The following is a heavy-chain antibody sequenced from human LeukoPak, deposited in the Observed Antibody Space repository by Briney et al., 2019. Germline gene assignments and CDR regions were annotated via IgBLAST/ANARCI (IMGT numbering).Heavy chain of an antibody. CDR3: ARDSGDSSSWYWFDP. J-gene: IGHJ5*02. CDR2: ICSSGSA. V-gene: IGHV4-30-4*01. Sequence: LQTLSVTCTVSGGSISGGVYCWSWIRQRPGKGLQWIGYICSSGSAYYNASLKSRVSMSTDTSNNQYSLKLYSVTAADTAVYYCARDSGDSSSWYWFDPWGQGTLVTVSS. CDR1: GGSISGGVYC. D-gene: IGHD6-13*01.